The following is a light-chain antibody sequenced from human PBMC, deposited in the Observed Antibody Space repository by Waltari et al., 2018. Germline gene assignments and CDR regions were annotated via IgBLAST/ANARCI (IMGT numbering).Light chain of an antibody. V-gene: IGKV1-39*01. CDR3: LQTYRTPLT. Sequence: DIQMTQSPSSLSASVGDRVTITCRASQSIDTYSSWYQEKPGKAPKLLIYAASSLQSGVPSRFSGSGSRTDFTLTISSLQPEDFATYYCLQTYRTPLTFGGGTKVEIK. CDR1: QSIDTY. CDR2: AAS. J-gene: IGKJ4*01.